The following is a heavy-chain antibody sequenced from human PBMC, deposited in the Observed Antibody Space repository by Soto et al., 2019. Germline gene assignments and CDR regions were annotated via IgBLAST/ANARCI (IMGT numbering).Heavy chain of an antibody. Sequence: PGGSLRLSCAASGFTFSNYAMSWVRQAPGRGLEWVSSVGGTGGDTYYADSVKGRFTISRDNSKNTLSLQLNGLRADDTAVYYCAKDRLNNNSVWAPFDVWGQGTMVTVSS. CDR3: AKDRLNNNSVWAPFDV. J-gene: IGHJ3*01. CDR2: VGGTGGDT. D-gene: IGHD1-26*01. CDR1: GFTFSNYA. V-gene: IGHV3-23*01.